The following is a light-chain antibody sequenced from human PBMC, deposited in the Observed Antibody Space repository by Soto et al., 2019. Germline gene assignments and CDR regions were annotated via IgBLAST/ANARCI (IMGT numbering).Light chain of an antibody. CDR1: SGSVASNH. CDR3: QSYDSNNVV. CDR2: ENN. Sequence: NFMLTQPHSVSESPGKTVTLSCTRSSGSVASNHVQWYQQRPGSAPTTLIYENNQRPSGVPDRFSGSVDSSSNSASLTISGLKTEDEADYYCQSYDSNNVVFGGGTQLTVL. V-gene: IGLV6-57*04. J-gene: IGLJ3*02.